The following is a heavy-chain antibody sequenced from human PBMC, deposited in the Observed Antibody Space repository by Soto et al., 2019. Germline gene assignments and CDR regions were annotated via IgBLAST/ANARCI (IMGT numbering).Heavy chain of an antibody. CDR1: GFTFSTYG. J-gene: IGHJ6*02. CDR2: ISYDGSNK. Sequence: PGGSLRLSCAASGFTFSTYGMHWVRQAPGKGLEWVAVISYDGSNKYYADSVKGRFTISRDNSKNTLYLQMNSLRAEDTAVYYCAKVHYGDYDYYYGMDVWGQGTTVTVSS. CDR3: AKVHYGDYDYYYGMDV. V-gene: IGHV3-30*18. D-gene: IGHD4-17*01.